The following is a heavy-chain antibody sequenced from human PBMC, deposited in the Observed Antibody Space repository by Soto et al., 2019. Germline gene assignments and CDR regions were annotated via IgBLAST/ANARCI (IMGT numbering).Heavy chain of an antibody. D-gene: IGHD3-22*01. CDR2: ISYDGSNK. CDR1: GFTFSSYG. J-gene: IGHJ4*02. CDR3: ARETTPSGYYYDY. Sequence: GGSLRLSCAASGFTFSSYGMHWVRQAPGKGLEWVAVISYDGSNKYYADSVKGRFTISRDNSKNTLYLQMNSLRAEDTAVYYCARETTPSGYYYDYWGQGTLVTVSS. V-gene: IGHV3-30*03.